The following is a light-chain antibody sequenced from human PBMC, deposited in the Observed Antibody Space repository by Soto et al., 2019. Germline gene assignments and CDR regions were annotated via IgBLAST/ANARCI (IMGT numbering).Light chain of an antibody. CDR1: QSLVSSDGNTY. J-gene: IGKJ1*01. CDR3: MQPAHWPWT. Sequence: DVVMTQSPLSLPVTLGQPASIACRSSQSLVSSDGNTYLNWFQQRPGQSPRRLIYKVSNRDSGVPVRFSGSGSGTDFTLKISRVEAEDVGLYYCMQPAHWPWTFGQGTRVEIK. V-gene: IGKV2-30*01. CDR2: KVS.